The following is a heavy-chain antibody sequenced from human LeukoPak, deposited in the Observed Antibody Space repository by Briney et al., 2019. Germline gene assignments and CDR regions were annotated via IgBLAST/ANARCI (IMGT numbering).Heavy chain of an antibody. Sequence: GGSLRLSCVASEFTFSNYEMNWVRQAPGKGLEWVSYISSSGSTIYYADSVKGRSTISRDNAKNSLYLQMNSLRAEDTAVYYCAKDAGYDDSSVLGGQGTLVTVSS. V-gene: IGHV3-48*03. D-gene: IGHD3-22*01. CDR2: ISSSGSTI. CDR3: AKDAGYDDSSVL. CDR1: EFTFSNYE. J-gene: IGHJ4*02.